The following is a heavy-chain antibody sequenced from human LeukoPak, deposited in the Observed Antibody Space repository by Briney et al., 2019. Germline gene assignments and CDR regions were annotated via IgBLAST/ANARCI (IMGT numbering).Heavy chain of an antibody. J-gene: IGHJ4*02. CDR2: INPSGGST. CDR3: ARDAPTFHDSSGYYLDY. V-gene: IGHV1-46*01. D-gene: IGHD3-22*01. Sequence: GASVKVSCKASGYTFTSYCMHWVRQAPGQGLEWMGIINPSGGSTSYAQKFQGRVTMTRDMSTSTVYMELSSLRSEDTAVYYCARDAPTFHDSSGYYLDYWGQGTLVTVSS. CDR1: GYTFTSYC.